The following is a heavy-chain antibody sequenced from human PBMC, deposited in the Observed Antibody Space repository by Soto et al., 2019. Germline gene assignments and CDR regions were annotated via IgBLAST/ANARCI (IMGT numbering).Heavy chain of an antibody. CDR2: IIPTIGTT. CDR3: ARELKEPGSYYYYGLDV. CDR1: GGSFSTYG. Sequence: SVKVSCKASGGSFSTYGITWVRQAPGQGLEWMGGIIPTIGTTKYAQKFQGRVTITADASTTTAYVELSSLRSDDTAVYYCARELKEPGSYYYYGLDVWGQGTTVTVSS. J-gene: IGHJ6*02. D-gene: IGHD3-10*01. V-gene: IGHV1-69*13.